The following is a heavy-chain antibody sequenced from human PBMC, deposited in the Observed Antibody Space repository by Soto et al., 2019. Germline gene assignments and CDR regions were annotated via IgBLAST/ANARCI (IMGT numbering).Heavy chain of an antibody. V-gene: IGHV3-30*04. Sequence: LRLSCAASGFSLSSNTMHWVRQVPGKGLEWVASISNDGRRKYYADFVKGRFTISRDTANNILYLEMNSLRAEDTSLYYCARVATAMTYDFWGQGTQVTVSS. J-gene: IGHJ4*02. D-gene: IGHD2-21*02. CDR1: GFSLSSNT. CDR2: ISNDGRRK. CDR3: ARVATAMTYDF.